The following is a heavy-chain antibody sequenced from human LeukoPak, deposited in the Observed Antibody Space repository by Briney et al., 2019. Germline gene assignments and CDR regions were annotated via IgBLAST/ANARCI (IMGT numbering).Heavy chain of an antibody. CDR1: GFTFSGSA. J-gene: IGHJ4*02. CDR2: IRSKANSYAT. V-gene: IGHV3-73*01. CDR3: TRHSIVGATPEDY. D-gene: IGHD1-26*01. Sequence: GGSLKLSCAASGFTFSGSAMHWVRQASGKGLEWVGRIRSKANSYATAYAASVKGRFTISRDDSKNTAYLQMNSLKTEGTAVYYCTRHSIVGATPEDYWGQGTLVTVSS.